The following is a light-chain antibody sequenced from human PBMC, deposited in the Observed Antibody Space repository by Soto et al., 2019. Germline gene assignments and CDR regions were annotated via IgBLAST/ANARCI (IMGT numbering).Light chain of an antibody. J-gene: IGKJ4*01. Sequence: DIQMTQSPSSLSASVGDRVTTTCRASQSVGIYLNWYQQKPGKAPKLLIFAASSLQSGVPSRFSGSGSGTEFTLTITYLQPEDFATYHCQQSYTTLLSFGGGTKVEMK. CDR3: QQSYTTLLS. CDR2: AAS. V-gene: IGKV1-39*01. CDR1: QSVGIY.